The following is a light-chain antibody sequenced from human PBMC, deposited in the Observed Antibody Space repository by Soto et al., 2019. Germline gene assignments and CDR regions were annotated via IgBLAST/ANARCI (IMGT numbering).Light chain of an antibody. J-gene: IGLJ2*01. CDR2: GNS. CDR3: QSYDSRLSGVV. Sequence: QLVLTQPPSVSGAAGQRVTISCTGSSSNIGAGYDVHWYKKLPGTAPKLLIYGNSNRPSGVPDRFSGSKSGTSASLAITGLQAEDEADYYCQSYDSRLSGVVFGGGTKLTVL. CDR1: SSNIGAGYD. V-gene: IGLV1-40*01.